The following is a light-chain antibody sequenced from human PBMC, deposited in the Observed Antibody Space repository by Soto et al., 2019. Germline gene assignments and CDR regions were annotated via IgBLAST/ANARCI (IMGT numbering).Light chain of an antibody. CDR1: QSVSSNY. V-gene: IGKV3-20*01. CDR2: GAS. Sequence: EIVLTQSRGTLSLSPGERATLSCRASQSVSSNYITWYQQKPGQAPRRLIFGASSRATGIPDRFSGSGSGTDFTLTISRLEPEDFAVYYCQQYGSSPSTFGQGTKVDIK. CDR3: QQYGSSPST. J-gene: IGKJ1*01.